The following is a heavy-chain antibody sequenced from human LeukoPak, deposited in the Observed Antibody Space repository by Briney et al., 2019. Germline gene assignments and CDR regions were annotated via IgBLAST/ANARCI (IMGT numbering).Heavy chain of an antibody. D-gene: IGHD5-12*01. CDR1: GGSIRSNSYY. J-gene: IGHJ5*02. Sequence: SETLSLTCTVSGGSIRSNSYYWSWIRQRPGKGLEWIGYIYYTGSTYYSPSLMSRVTISVDTSRNQFSLQVTSVSAADTALYYCARSYSGYAIAWGQGALVTVSS. V-gene: IGHV4-31*03. CDR3: ARSYSGYAIA. CDR2: IYYTGST.